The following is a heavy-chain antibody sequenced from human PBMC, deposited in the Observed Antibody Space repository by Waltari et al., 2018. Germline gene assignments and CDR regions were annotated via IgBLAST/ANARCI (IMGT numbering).Heavy chain of an antibody. D-gene: IGHD3-10*02. CDR1: GYTLTELS. CDR3: ASGHYVHNWFDP. J-gene: IGHJ5*02. Sequence: QVQLVQSGAEVKKPGASVKVSCKVSGYTLTELSMHWVRQAPGKGLEWMGGFDPEDGETIYAQKFQGRVTITADKSTSTAYMELSSLRSEDTAVYYCASGHYVHNWFDPWGQGTLVTVSS. V-gene: IGHV1-24*01. CDR2: FDPEDGET.